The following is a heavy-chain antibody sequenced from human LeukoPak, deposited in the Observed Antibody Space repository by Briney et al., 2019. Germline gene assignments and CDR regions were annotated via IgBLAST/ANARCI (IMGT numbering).Heavy chain of an antibody. CDR3: AKGMNGYSGYDAPTSYYYYGMDV. D-gene: IGHD5-12*01. J-gene: IGHJ6*02. CDR2: ISGSGGST. V-gene: IGHV3-23*01. Sequence: GGSLRLSCAASGFTFSSYAMSWVRQAPGKGLEWVSAISGSGGSTYYADSVKGRFTISRDNSKNTLYLQMNSLRAEDTAVYYCAKGMNGYSGYDAPTSYYYYGMDVWGQGTTVTVSS. CDR1: GFTFSSYA.